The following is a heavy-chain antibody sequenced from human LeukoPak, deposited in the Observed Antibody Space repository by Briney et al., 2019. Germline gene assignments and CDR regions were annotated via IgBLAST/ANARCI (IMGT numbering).Heavy chain of an antibody. CDR1: GGSISGYW. Sequence: KPSETLSLTCTVSGGSISGYWWSWIRQPAGKGLEWIGRIYTSGITNYNPSLKSRVTMSVDTSKNQFSLKLSSVTAADTAVYYCARVVIPDAFGAFNIWGQGTMATVSS. D-gene: IGHD2-21*01. J-gene: IGHJ3*02. CDR3: ARVVIPDAFGAFNI. CDR2: IYTSGIT. V-gene: IGHV4-4*07.